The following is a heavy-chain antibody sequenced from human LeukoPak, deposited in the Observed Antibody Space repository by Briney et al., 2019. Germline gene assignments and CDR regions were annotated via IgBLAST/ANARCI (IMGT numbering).Heavy chain of an antibody. D-gene: IGHD3-3*01. CDR2: IYYSGST. CDR3: AREGFLEWLSTDYYYYGMDV. CDR1: GGSISSYY. V-gene: IGHV4-59*01. J-gene: IGHJ6*02. Sequence: SETLSLTCTVSGGSISSYYWSWIRQRPGKGLEWIGYIYYSGSTNYNPSLKSRVTISVDTSKNQFSLKLSSVTAADTAVYYCAREGFLEWLSTDYYYYGMDVWGQGTTVTVSS.